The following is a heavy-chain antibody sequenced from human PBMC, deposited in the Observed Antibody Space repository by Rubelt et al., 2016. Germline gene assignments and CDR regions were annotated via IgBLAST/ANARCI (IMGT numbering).Heavy chain of an antibody. CDR3: ARDCPIPMIRDDGWFDP. Sequence: QVQLQQWGAGLLKPSETLSLTCAVYGGSFSGYYWSWLRQPPGKGLEWIGEINHSGSTYYNPSLKNRVTITVDTSKNQFSLKLGCVTAADTAVYYCARDCPIPMIRDDGWFDPWGQGTLVTVSS. CDR2: INHSGST. CDR1: GGSFSGYY. J-gene: IGHJ5*02. D-gene: IGHD3-22*01. V-gene: IGHV4-34*01.